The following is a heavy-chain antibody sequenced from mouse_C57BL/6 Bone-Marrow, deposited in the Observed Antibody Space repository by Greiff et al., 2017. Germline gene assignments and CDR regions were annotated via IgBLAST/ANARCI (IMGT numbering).Heavy chain of an antibody. Sequence: QVQLKQPGAELVKPGASVKLSCKASGYTFTSYWMHWVKQRPGHGLEWIGMIHPNSGSTNYNEKFKSKATLTVDKSSSTAYMQLSSLTSEDSAVYYCAREDGYYIYYYAMDYWGQGTAVTVSS. CDR3: AREDGYYIYYYAMDY. CDR2: IHPNSGST. CDR1: GYTFTSYW. V-gene: IGHV1-64*01. D-gene: IGHD2-3*01. J-gene: IGHJ4*01.